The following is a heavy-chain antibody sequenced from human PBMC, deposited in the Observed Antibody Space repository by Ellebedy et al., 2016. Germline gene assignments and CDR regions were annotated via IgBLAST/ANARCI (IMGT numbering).Heavy chain of an antibody. J-gene: IGHJ4*02. Sequence: GGSLRLSCAASGFTFSSYAMSWVRQAPGKGLEWVSGINWNGGSTGYADSVKGRFTISRDNAKYSLYLQMNSLRDEDTAVYYCARDSRVTFGGLIVYFDFWGQGTLVTVSS. CDR2: INWNGGST. V-gene: IGHV3-20*04. CDR3: ARDSRVTFGGLIVYFDF. CDR1: GFTFSSYA. D-gene: IGHD3-16*02.